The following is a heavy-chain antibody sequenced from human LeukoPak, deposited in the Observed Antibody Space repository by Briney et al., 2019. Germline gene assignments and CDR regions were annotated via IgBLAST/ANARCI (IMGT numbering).Heavy chain of an antibody. D-gene: IGHD2-2*01. CDR2: ISPAGDST. V-gene: IGHV3-74*01. Sequence: GGSLRLSCAASGFTFSSYWMHWVRQPPGKGLVWVSAISPAGDSTTDADSVKGRFTISRDNSKSTLYLQMNGLTAEDTALYYCARRLVTAGITDFFDSWGQGTLVSVSS. J-gene: IGHJ4*02. CDR1: GFTFSSYW. CDR3: ARRLVTAGITDFFDS.